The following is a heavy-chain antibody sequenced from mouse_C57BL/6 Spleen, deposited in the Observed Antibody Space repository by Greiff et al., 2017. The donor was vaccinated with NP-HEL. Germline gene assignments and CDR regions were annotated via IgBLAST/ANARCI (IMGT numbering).Heavy chain of an antibody. CDR3: ARVYYSNDGAMDY. D-gene: IGHD2-12*01. CDR1: GYTFTSYW. Sequence: VQLQQPGAELVMPGASVKLSCKASGYTFTSYWMHWVKQRPGQGLEWIGEIDPSDSYTNYNQKFKGKSTLTVDKSSSTAYMQLSSLTSEDSAVYYCARVYYSNDGAMDYWGQGTSVTVSS. V-gene: IGHV1-69*01. CDR2: IDPSDSYT. J-gene: IGHJ4*01.